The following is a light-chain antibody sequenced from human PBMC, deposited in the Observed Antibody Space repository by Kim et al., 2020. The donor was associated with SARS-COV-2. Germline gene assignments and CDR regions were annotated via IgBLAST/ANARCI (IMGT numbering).Light chain of an antibody. CDR1: SSNIGSNY. CDR2: RNN. Sequence: RVNISCSGSSSNIGSNYVYWYQQFPGTAPKLLIYRNNQRPSGVPDRFSGSKSVTSASLAISGLRSEDEADYYCAAWDDSLSGFYVFGTGTKVTVL. J-gene: IGLJ1*01. CDR3: AAWDDSLSGFYV. V-gene: IGLV1-47*01.